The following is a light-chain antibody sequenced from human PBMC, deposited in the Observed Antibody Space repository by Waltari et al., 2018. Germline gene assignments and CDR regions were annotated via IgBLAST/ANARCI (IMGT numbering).Light chain of an antibody. Sequence: QSVLTQPPSVSAAPGQQVTISCSGSPSNIGNHYVPWYQQHPGAAPKVFIYETEKRPSGIPDRFSGSKSGTSASLGITGLQTGDEAAYYCGTWDNNLSALVFGGGTKLTVL. CDR1: PSNIGNHY. CDR2: ETE. CDR3: GTWDNNLSALV. V-gene: IGLV1-51*02. J-gene: IGLJ2*01.